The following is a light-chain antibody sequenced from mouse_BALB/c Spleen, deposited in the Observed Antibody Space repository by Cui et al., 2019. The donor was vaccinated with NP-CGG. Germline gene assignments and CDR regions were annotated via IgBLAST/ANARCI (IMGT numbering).Light chain of an antibody. CDR3: ALWYSNHWV. CDR2: GTN. CDR1: TGAVTTSNY. J-gene: IGLJ1*01. V-gene: IGLV1*01. Sequence: QAVVIHDSALTRSGGETVTLTCRSNTGAVTTSNYANWVQEKPDHLFTGLIGGTNNRAPGVPARFSGSLIGDKAALTITGAQTEDEAIYFCALWYSNHWVFGGGTKLTVL.